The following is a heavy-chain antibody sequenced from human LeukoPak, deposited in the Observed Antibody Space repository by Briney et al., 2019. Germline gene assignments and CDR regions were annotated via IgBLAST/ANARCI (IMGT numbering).Heavy chain of an antibody. CDR2: IFRIGSS. CDR3: ARAGIVGATSDAFDI. J-gene: IGHJ3*02. Sequence: SETLSLTCSVSGFSITTGYYWAWIRQPPGKGLEWIGTIFRIGSSYFNPSLKSRVTISVDTSKNQFSLKLSSVTAADTAVYYCARAGIVGATSDAFDIWGQGTMVTVSS. CDR1: GFSITTGYY. D-gene: IGHD1-26*01. V-gene: IGHV4-38-2*02.